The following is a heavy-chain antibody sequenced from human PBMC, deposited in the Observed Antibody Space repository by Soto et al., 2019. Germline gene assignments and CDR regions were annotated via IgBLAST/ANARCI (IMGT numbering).Heavy chain of an antibody. D-gene: IGHD2-15*01. V-gene: IGHV1-18*01. CDR2: ISTYTGNT. CDR3: AREGYCSSGSCALYSHEYVGMDG. J-gene: IGHJ6*02. CDR1: GYTFDRYG. Sequence: QVQLVQSGAEVKKPGASVKVSCKASGYTFDRYGISWVRQAHGQGLEWMGWISTYTGNTNYAQKLKGRVTMTTDTITSTAYMELRSLTADDTAVYYCAREGYCSSGSCALYSHEYVGMDGWGQGTTVTVSS.